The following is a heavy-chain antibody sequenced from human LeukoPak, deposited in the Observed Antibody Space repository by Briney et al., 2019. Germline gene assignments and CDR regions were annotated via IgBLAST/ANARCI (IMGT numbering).Heavy chain of an antibody. CDR1: GFTFGSYG. V-gene: IGHV3-30*18. Sequence: GGSLRLSCAASGFTFGSYGMHWVRQAPGKGLEWVAVISYDGSNKYYADSVKGRFTIPRDNSKNTLYLQMNSLRAEDTAVYYCAKDPEHGYYFDYWGQGTLVTVSS. D-gene: IGHD1/OR15-1a*01. J-gene: IGHJ4*02. CDR3: AKDPEHGYYFDY. CDR2: ISYDGSNK.